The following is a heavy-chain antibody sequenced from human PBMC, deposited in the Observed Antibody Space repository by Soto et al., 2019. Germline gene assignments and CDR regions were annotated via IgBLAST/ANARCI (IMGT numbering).Heavy chain of an antibody. D-gene: IGHD3-10*01. Sequence: ASVKVSCKASGYTLTSYDINWVRQATGQGLEWMGWMNPNSGNTAYGQKFQGRVTMTRNTSTSTAYMELSSLRSEDTAVYYCAGGVRGSGGYYVGHYYYYMDVWGKGTTVTVSS. CDR3: AGGVRGSGGYYVGHYYYYMDV. CDR1: GYTLTSYD. J-gene: IGHJ6*03. CDR2: MNPNSGNT. V-gene: IGHV1-8*02.